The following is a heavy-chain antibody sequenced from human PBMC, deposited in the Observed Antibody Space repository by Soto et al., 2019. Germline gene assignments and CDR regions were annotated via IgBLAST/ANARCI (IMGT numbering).Heavy chain of an antibody. CDR2: ISYDGSNK. D-gene: IGHD6-19*01. CDR3: AKDSDSSGWYYFDY. CDR1: GFTFSSYG. Sequence: GGSLRLSCAASGFTFSSYGMHWVRQAPGKGLEWVAVISYDGSNKYYADSVKGRFTISRDNSKNTLYLQMNSLRAEDTAVYYCAKDSDSSGWYYFDYWGQGALVTVSS. V-gene: IGHV3-30*18. J-gene: IGHJ4*02.